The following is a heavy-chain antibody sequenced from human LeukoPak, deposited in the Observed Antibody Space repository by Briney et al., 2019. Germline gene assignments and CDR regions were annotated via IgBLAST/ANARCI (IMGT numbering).Heavy chain of an antibody. J-gene: IGHJ5*02. CDR3: ASVVNYYDSSGYYSGWFDP. D-gene: IGHD3-22*01. CDR2: INHSGST. V-gene: IGHV4-34*01. Sequence: PSETLSLTCAVYGGSFSGYYWSWIRQPPGKGLEWIGEINHSGSTNYNPSLKSRVTISVDTSKNQFSLKLSSVTAADTAVYYCASVVNYYDSSGYYSGWFDPWGQGTLVTVSS. CDR1: GGSFSGYY.